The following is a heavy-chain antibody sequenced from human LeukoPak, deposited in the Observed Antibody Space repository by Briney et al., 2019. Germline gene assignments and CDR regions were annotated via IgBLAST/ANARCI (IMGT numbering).Heavy chain of an antibody. V-gene: IGHV1-18*01. D-gene: IGHD1-7*01. J-gene: IGHJ4*02. CDR2: ISAYSGNT. CDR3: ARDRAGTISNYFDY. Sequence: GSVKVSCKASGYTFTSYGISWVRQAPGQGLEWMGWISAYSGNTNYAQKLQGRVTMTTDTSTSTAYMELRSLRSDDTAVYYCARDRAGTISNYFDYWGQGTLVTVSS. CDR1: GYTFTSYG.